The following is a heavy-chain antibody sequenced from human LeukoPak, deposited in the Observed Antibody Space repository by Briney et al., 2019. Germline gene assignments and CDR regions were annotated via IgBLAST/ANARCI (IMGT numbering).Heavy chain of an antibody. CDR1: GGSISSYY. J-gene: IGHJ4*02. Sequence: SETLSLTCTVSGGSISSYYWSWIRQPPGKGLEWIGYIYYSGSTNYNPSLKSRVTISVDTSKNQFSLKLSSVTAADTTIYYCARLPDVSGWPFDYWGQGILVTVSS. V-gene: IGHV4-59*01. CDR2: IYYSGST. D-gene: IGHD6-19*01. CDR3: ARLPDVSGWPFDY.